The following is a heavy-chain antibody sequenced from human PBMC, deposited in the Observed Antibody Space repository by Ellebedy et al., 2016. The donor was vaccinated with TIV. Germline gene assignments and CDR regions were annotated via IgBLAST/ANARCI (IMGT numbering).Heavy chain of an antibody. CDR2: ISGSGGST. V-gene: IGHV3-23*01. Sequence: GGSLRLXXAASGFTFSTYAMSWVRQAPGKGLEWVSAISGSGGSTYYADSAKGRFAISRDNSNNTLYLQMNSLRAEDTAVYYCAKGGGSCCFEVWGQGTLVTVSS. CDR3: AKGGGSCCFEV. D-gene: IGHD2-15*01. J-gene: IGHJ4*02. CDR1: GFTFSTYA.